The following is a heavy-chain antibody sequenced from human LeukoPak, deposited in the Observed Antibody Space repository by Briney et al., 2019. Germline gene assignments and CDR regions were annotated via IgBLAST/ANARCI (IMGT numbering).Heavy chain of an antibody. CDR2: IIPIFGTA. Sequence: ASVKVSCKASGGTFSSYAISWVRQAPGQGLEWMGGIIPIFGTANYAQKFQGRVTITTDESTSTAYMELSSLRSEDTAVYYCARPSNYSSSWPYYYCYMDVWGKGTTVTVSS. V-gene: IGHV1-69*05. CDR1: GGTFSSYA. D-gene: IGHD6-13*01. J-gene: IGHJ6*03. CDR3: ARPSNYSSSWPYYYCYMDV.